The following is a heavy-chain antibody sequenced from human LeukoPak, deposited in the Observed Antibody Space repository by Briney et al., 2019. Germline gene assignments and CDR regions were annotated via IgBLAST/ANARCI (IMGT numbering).Heavy chain of an antibody. CDR3: ARLSYSSSSCWFDP. Sequence: SVTLSLTCTVSGGSISSGDYYWSWIRQPPGKGLEWIGYIYYSGSTYYNPSLKSRVTISVDTSKNQFSLKLSSVTAADTAVYYCARLSYSSSSCWFDPWGQGTLVTVSS. CDR1: GGSISSGDYY. J-gene: IGHJ5*02. V-gene: IGHV4-30-4*08. D-gene: IGHD6-6*01. CDR2: IYYSGST.